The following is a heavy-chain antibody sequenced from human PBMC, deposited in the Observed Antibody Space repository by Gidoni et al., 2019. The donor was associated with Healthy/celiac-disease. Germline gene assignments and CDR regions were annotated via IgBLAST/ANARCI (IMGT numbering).Heavy chain of an antibody. Sequence: EVQLLESGGGLVQPGGSLRLSCAASGFTFSSYAMSWVRQAPRKGLEWVSAISGSGGSTYYADSVKGRFTISRDNSKNTLYLQMNSLRAEDTAVYYCAKGGSYYFYYYYGMDVWGQGTTVTVSS. D-gene: IGHD1-26*01. CDR2: ISGSGGST. CDR3: AKGGSYYFYYYYGMDV. CDR1: GFTFSSYA. V-gene: IGHV3-23*01. J-gene: IGHJ6*02.